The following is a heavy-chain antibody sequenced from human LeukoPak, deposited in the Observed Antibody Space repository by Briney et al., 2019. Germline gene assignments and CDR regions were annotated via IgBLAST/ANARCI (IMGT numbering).Heavy chain of an antibody. V-gene: IGHV3-30*03. CDR1: GFTFSSYG. Sequence: GGSLRLSCAASGFTFSSYGMHWVRQAPGKGLEWVAVISYDGSNEYYADSVKGRFTISRDNSKNTLYLQMNSMRAADTAAYYCARGGYYYDSSGLIDAFDIWGQGTMVTVSS. D-gene: IGHD3-22*01. CDR3: ARGGYYYDSSGLIDAFDI. CDR2: ISYDGSNE. J-gene: IGHJ3*02.